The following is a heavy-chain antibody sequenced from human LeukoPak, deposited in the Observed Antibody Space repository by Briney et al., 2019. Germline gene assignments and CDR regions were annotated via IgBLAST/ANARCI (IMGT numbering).Heavy chain of an antibody. J-gene: IGHJ3*02. D-gene: IGHD3-22*01. Sequence: SQTLSLTCTVSGGSISSDGYYWSWIRQHPGKGLEWIGYIYYSGSTYYNPSLKSRVTISVDTSKNQFSLKLSSVTAADTAVYYCARDQGPYYDSSGYYADWWDAFDIWGQGTMVTVSS. V-gene: IGHV4-31*03. CDR1: GGSISSDGYY. CDR2: IYYSGST. CDR3: ARDQGPYYDSSGYYADWWDAFDI.